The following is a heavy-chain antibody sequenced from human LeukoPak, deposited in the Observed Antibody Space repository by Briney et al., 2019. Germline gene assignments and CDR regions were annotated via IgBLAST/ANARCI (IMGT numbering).Heavy chain of an antibody. CDR3: VLLWFGELLSGFDY. Sequence: SETLSLTCAVYGGSFSGYYWSWIRQPPGKGLEWIGEINHSGSTNYNPSLKSQVTISVDTSKNQFSLKLSSVTAADTAVYYCVLLWFGELLSGFDYWGQGTLVTVSS. J-gene: IGHJ4*02. D-gene: IGHD3-10*01. CDR2: INHSGST. CDR1: GGSFSGYY. V-gene: IGHV4-34*01.